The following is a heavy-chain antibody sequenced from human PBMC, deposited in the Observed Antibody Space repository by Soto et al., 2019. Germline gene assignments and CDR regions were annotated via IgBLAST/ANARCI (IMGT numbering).Heavy chain of an antibody. D-gene: IGHD3-22*01. Sequence: SETLSLTCAVSGGSIISGDFSWNWIRQPPGKGLEYIGYIYYGGSTYYNPSLQSRVTMSVDRSRNQFSLKLNSVTAADTAVYYCARVRREYDNSGPVDYWGQGTLVTVSS. V-gene: IGHV4-30-2*01. CDR2: IYYGGST. CDR3: ARVRREYDNSGPVDY. J-gene: IGHJ4*02. CDR1: GGSIISGDFS.